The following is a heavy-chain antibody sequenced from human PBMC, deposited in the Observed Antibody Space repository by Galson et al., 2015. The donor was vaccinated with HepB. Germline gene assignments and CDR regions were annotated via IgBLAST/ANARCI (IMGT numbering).Heavy chain of an antibody. CDR1: GFTFDDYA. CDR2: IRSKDYGGTT. CDR3: TRGTWDLGQHYYFYMDI. Sequence: SLRLSCAASGFTFDDYALTWIRQAPGKGLEWVGIIRSKDYGGTTEYAASVEGRFTISRDDSKSIAYLQVNSLKTEDTAVYYCTRGTWDLGQHYYFYMDIWGKGTTVTVSS. J-gene: IGHJ6*03. D-gene: IGHD1-26*01. V-gene: IGHV3-49*03.